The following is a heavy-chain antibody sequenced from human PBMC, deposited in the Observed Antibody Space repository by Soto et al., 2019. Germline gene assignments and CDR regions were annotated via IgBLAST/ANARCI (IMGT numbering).Heavy chain of an antibody. Sequence: ASVKVSCKASGGTFSSYAISWVRQAPGQGLEWMGGIIPILGIANYAQKFQGRVTITADKSTSTAYIELSSLRSEDTVVYYCAIYYYDSSGYGAGWFDPWGKGTLVTVSS. V-gene: IGHV1-69*10. CDR2: IIPILGIA. D-gene: IGHD3-22*01. CDR1: GGTFSSYA. CDR3: AIYYYDSSGYGAGWFDP. J-gene: IGHJ5*02.